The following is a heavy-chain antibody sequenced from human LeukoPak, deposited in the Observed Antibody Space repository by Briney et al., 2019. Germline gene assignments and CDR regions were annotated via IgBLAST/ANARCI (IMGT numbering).Heavy chain of an antibody. CDR2: ISYDGSNK. CDR3: ARDGQYDYVWGSYRSAFYYFDY. J-gene: IGHJ4*02. Sequence: GRSLRLSCAASGFTFSSYAMHWVRQAPGKGLEWVAVISYDGSNKYYADSVKGRFTISRDNSKNTLYLQMNSLRAEDTAVYYCARDGQYDYVWGSYRSAFYYFDYWGQGTLVTVSS. CDR1: GFTFSSYA. V-gene: IGHV3-30*04. D-gene: IGHD3-16*02.